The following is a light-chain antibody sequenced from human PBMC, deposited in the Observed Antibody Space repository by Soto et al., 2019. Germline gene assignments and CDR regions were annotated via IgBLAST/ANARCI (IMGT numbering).Light chain of an antibody. V-gene: IGLV2-8*01. CDR2: EVS. J-gene: IGLJ1*01. CDR1: SSDVGHSNF. CDR3: NAQADNGKHV. Sequence: QSALTQPPSASGSPGQSVTISCTGSSSDVGHSNFVSWYQQHPGKGPKLIIYEVSKRPSGVPDRFSGSKSGNTASLSVSGLQVEDEADYFCNAQADNGKHVFGTGTKVTVL.